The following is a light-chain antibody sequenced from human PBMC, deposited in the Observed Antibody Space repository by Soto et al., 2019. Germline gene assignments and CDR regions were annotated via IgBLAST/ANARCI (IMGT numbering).Light chain of an antibody. CDR1: QSISTY. CDR3: QQTFSPPPIT. CDR2: ASS. J-gene: IGKJ5*01. Sequence: DIQMTQSPSSLSASVGDRVTITCRASQSISTYLNWFQQEPGKATKLLIYASSTLQGGVPSRFSGSGSGSEFNLTISSLQPEGFATYYCQQTFSPPPITFGQGTRLEMK. V-gene: IGKV1-39*01.